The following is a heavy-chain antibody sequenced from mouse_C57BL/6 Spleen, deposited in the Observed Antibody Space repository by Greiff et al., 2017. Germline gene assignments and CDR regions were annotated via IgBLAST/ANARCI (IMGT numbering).Heavy chain of an antibody. CDR2: IDPEDGAT. J-gene: IGHJ4*01. V-gene: IGHV14-2*01. Sequence: EVKLQQSGAELVKPGASVKLSCTASGFNIKDYYMHWVKQRTEQGLEWIGRIDPEDGATKYAPKLQGKATINADTSSNTAYLQLSSLTAEYTAVDYCAFITTEGYAIDYWGQGTSVTVSS. CDR1: GFNIKDYY. D-gene: IGHD1-1*01. CDR3: AFITTEGYAIDY.